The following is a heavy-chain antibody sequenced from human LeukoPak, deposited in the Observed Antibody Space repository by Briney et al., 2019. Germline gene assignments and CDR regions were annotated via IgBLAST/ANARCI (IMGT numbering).Heavy chain of an antibody. Sequence: GGSLRLSCAASGFTFSSYWMNWVRQAPGKGLVWVSRIASDGSSTTYADSVKGRFSISRDNSKNTLYLQMNSLRAEDTAVYYCAKDGYSNYPYYFDYWGQGTLVTVSS. CDR1: GFTFSSYW. D-gene: IGHD4-11*01. J-gene: IGHJ4*02. V-gene: IGHV3-74*01. CDR3: AKDGYSNYPYYFDY. CDR2: IASDGSST.